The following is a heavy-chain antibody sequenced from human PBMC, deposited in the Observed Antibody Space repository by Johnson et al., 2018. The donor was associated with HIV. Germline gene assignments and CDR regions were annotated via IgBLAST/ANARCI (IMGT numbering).Heavy chain of an antibody. D-gene: IGHD1-1*01. CDR1: GFTFDDYA. J-gene: IGHJ3*02. V-gene: IGHV3-9*01. CDR2: ISWNRGDF. Sequence: VQLVESGGGLVQPGRSLRLSCAASGFTFDDYAMHWVRQTPGKGLEWVSGISWNRGDFAYADSVKGRFTISRDKAKNSLYLQMNSLRAEDTAVYYCAREGYSGTYCSAVDIWGRGTLVTVSS. CDR3: AREGYSGTYCSAVDI.